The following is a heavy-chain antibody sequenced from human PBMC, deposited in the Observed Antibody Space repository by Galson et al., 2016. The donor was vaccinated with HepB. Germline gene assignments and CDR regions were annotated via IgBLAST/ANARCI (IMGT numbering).Heavy chain of an antibody. Sequence: SLRLSCAASGFTFGDYGIHWVRQAPGKGLEWVAFIWYDGSSKYYADSVKGRFTIPRNNSKNTIYLQMSSLRAEDTALYYCAREAYSTSSGRLEYWGQGILVTVSS. J-gene: IGHJ4*02. V-gene: IGHV3-33*01. CDR3: AREAYSTSSGRLEY. CDR2: IWYDGSSK. CDR1: GFTFGDYG. D-gene: IGHD6-6*01.